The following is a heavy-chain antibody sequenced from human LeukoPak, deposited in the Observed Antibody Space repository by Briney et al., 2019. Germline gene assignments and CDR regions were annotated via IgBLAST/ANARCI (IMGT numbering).Heavy chain of an antibody. CDR1: GYTFTSYD. V-gene: IGHV1-8*01. Sequence: ASVKVSCKASGYTFTSYDINWVRQATGQGLEWMGWMNPNSGNTGYAQKFQGRVTMTRNTSISTAYMELSSLRSEDTAVYYCARLYYDFWSGYRRFDPWGQGTLVTVSS. J-gene: IGHJ5*02. D-gene: IGHD3-3*01. CDR2: MNPNSGNT. CDR3: ARLYYDFWSGYRRFDP.